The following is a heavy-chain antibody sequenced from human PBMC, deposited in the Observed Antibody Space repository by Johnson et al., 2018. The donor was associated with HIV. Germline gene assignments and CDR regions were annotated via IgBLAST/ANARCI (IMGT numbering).Heavy chain of an antibody. CDR2: ISNNGGNT. D-gene: IGHD3-10*02. Sequence: QVQLVESGGGLVKPGGSLRLSCAASGFTFSDYYMSWIRQAPGKGLEYVSAISNNGGNTYYANSVEGRFTISRDNSKNTLYLQMNSLRAEDTAVYYCARTNYVDAFDLWGQGTMVTVSS. CDR3: ARTNYVDAFDL. J-gene: IGHJ3*01. V-gene: IGHV3-64*04. CDR1: GFTFSDYY.